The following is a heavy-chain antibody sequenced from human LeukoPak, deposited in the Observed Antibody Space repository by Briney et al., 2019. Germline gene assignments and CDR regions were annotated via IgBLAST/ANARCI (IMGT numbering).Heavy chain of an antibody. D-gene: IGHD2-21*02. J-gene: IGHJ4*02. CDR1: GGSISSSSYY. CDR3: ARVPTLAYCGGDCGFDY. Sequence: PSETLSLTCTVSGGSISSSSYYSGWIRQPPWKGLEWIGSIYHSGSTSYNPSLKSRITISVDTSKNQFSLKLSSVTAADTAVYYCARVPTLAYCGGDCGFDYWGQGTLVSVSS. V-gene: IGHV4-39*07. CDR2: IYHSGST.